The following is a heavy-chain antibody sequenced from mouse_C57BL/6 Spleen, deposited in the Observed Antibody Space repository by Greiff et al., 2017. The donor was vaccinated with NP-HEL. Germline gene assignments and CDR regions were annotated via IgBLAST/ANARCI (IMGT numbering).Heavy chain of an antibody. Sequence: DVHLVESGGGLVKPGGSLKLSCAASGFTFSSYAMSWVRQTPEKRLEWVATISDGGSYTYYPDNVKGRFTISRDNAKNNLYLQMSHLKSEDTAMYYCARGGYGSSYGGWFAYWGQGTLVTVSA. CDR2: ISDGGSYT. V-gene: IGHV5-4*01. J-gene: IGHJ3*01. CDR1: GFTFSSYA. D-gene: IGHD1-1*01. CDR3: ARGGYGSSYGGWFAY.